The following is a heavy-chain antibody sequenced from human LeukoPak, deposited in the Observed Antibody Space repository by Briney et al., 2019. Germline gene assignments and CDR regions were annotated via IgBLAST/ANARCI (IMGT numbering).Heavy chain of an antibody. J-gene: IGHJ2*01. Sequence: GGSLRLSCAASGFTFSSYAMSWVRQAPGKGLEWVSYISSSSSTIYYADSVKGRFTISRDNAKNSLYLQMNSLRAEDTAVYYCARALGYYDSSGYYYWYFDLWGRGTLVTVSS. V-gene: IGHV3-48*01. CDR2: ISSSSSTI. CDR1: GFTFSSYA. CDR3: ARALGYYDSSGYYYWYFDL. D-gene: IGHD3-22*01.